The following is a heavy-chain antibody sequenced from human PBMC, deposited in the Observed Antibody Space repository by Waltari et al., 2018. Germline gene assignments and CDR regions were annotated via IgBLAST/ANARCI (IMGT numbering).Heavy chain of an antibody. D-gene: IGHD6-13*01. J-gene: IGHJ4*02. CDR3: ARGGIAAAADFDY. CDR2: ISSHGSNR. V-gene: IGHV3-30*03. CDR1: GISSTNYA. Sequence: QVQLVESGGGVVQPGRSLRLSCAASGISSTNYAMHWVRQAPGKGLEWVAIISSHGSNRYYADSVKGRFTISRDSSKNTLFLQMNSLRGEDTAVYYCARGGIAAAADFDYWGQGTLVTVSS.